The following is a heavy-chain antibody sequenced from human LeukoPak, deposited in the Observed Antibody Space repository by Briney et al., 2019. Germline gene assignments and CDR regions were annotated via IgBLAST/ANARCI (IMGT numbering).Heavy chain of an antibody. Sequence: PSETLSLTCTVSGGSISSSSYYWGWIRQPPGKGLEWIGSIYHSGSTYYNPSLKSRVTISVDTSKNQFSLKLSSVTAADTAVYYCARDPGSSGYYYYFDYWGQGTLVTVSS. CDR3: ARDPGSSGYYYYFDY. CDR2: IYHSGST. J-gene: IGHJ4*02. D-gene: IGHD3-22*01. CDR1: GGSISSSSYY. V-gene: IGHV4-39*07.